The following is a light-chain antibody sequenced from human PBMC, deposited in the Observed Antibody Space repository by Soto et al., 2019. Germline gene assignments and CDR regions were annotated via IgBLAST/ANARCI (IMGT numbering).Light chain of an antibody. V-gene: IGKV1-9*01. CDR1: QALSNY. CDR3: QQLSRYPLT. J-gene: IGKJ5*01. Sequence: DMQLTQSPSVLSASVGDTVTITCRASQALSNYLAWYQQKPGKAPDLLIYSASTLQSGVPSRFSGSGYETEFSLTIRALQPEDFATYYCQQLSRYPLTFGGGTRLEIK. CDR2: SAS.